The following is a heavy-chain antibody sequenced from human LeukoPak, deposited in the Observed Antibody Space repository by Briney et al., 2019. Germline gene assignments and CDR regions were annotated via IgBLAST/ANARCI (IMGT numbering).Heavy chain of an antibody. CDR3: ARGIRGDYYYYYMDV. CDR1: GGSISSSSYY. CDR2: IYYSGST. Sequence: SETLSLTCTVSGGSISSSSYYWGWIRQPPGKGLEWIGSIYYSGSTYYNPSLKSRVIISVDTSKNQFSLKLSSVTAADTAVYYCARGIRGDYYYYYMDVWGKGTTVTVSS. J-gene: IGHJ6*03. V-gene: IGHV4-39*07.